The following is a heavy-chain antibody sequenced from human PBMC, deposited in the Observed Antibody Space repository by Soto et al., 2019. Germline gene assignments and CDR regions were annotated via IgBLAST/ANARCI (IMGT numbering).Heavy chain of an antibody. J-gene: IGHJ4*02. CDR1: GFTFSSYA. D-gene: IGHD6-13*01. CDR3: ASSYSSSWHHYFDY. Sequence: GGSLRLSCAASGFTFSSYAMHWVRQAPGKGLEWVAVISYDGSNKYYADSVKGRFTISRDNSKNTLYLQMNSLRAEDTAVYYCASSYSSSWHHYFDYWGQGTLVTVSS. CDR2: ISYDGSNK. V-gene: IGHV3-30-3*01.